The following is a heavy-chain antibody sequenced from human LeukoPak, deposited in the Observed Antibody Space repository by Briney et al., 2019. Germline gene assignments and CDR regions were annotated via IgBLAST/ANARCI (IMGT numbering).Heavy chain of an antibody. CDR2: IYYSGST. CDR1: GGSISSYY. D-gene: IGHD3-22*01. Sequence: PSETLSLTCTVSGGSISSYYWSWIRQPPGKGLAWIGYIYYSGSTNYNPSLKSRVTISVDTSKNQFSLKLSSVTAADTAVYYCARASMIVNDYFDYWGQGTLVTVSS. J-gene: IGHJ4*02. CDR3: ARASMIVNDYFDY. V-gene: IGHV4-59*12.